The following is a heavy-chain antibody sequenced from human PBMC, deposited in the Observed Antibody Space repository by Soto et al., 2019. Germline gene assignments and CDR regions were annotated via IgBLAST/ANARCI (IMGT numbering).Heavy chain of an antibody. Sequence: QVQLVQSGAEVKKPGASVKVSCKASGYTFTSYAMQWVRQAPGQRLEWMGWINAGNGHTKYSQKFQGRVTITRDTPARTANMEMSSLRSEDTAVYYCARGPGGPDGPGDYWGQGTLVTVSS. CDR2: INAGNGHT. V-gene: IGHV1-3*01. CDR3: ARGPGGPDGPGDY. D-gene: IGHD2-15*01. J-gene: IGHJ4*02. CDR1: GYTFTSYA.